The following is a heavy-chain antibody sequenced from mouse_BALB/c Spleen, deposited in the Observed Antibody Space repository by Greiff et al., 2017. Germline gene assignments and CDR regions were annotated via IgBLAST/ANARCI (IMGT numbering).Heavy chain of an antibody. D-gene: IGHD2-14*01. J-gene: IGHJ2*01. CDR2: IYPGDGDT. CDR3: ARSGGNYFDY. Sequence: VQLQQSGPELVKPGASVKISCKASGYAFSSSWMNWVKQRPGQGLEWIGRIYPGDGDTNYNGKFKGKATLTADKSSSTAYMQLSSLTSEDSAVYFCARSGGNYFDYWGQGTTLTVSS. V-gene: IGHV1-82*01. CDR1: GYAFSSSW.